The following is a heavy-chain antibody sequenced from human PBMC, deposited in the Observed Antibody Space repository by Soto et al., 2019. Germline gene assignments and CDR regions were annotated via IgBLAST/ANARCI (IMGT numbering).Heavy chain of an antibody. CDR2: ISFDGSTK. CDR1: GFTFSNYG. D-gene: IGHD5-18*01. Sequence: QVALVESGGGVVQPGGSLRLSCAASGFTFSNYGLHWVRQAPGKGLEWAAVISFDGSTKYYADSMKGRFTVSRDNSKNTLDLQMTSLSTEDTAMCYWAMFLREGARAMVAGAYWGQGTLVTVSS. V-gene: IGHV3-30*03. J-gene: IGHJ4*02. CDR3: AMFLREGARAMVAGAY.